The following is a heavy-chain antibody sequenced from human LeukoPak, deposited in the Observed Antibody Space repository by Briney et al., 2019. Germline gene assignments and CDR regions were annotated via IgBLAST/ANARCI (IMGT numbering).Heavy chain of an antibody. V-gene: IGHV4-38-2*02. CDR2: IYHSGST. Sequence: SETLSLTCTVSGYSISSGYYWGWIRQPPGKGLEWIGSIYHSGSTYYNPSLKSRVTISVDTSENQFSLKLSSVTAADTAVYYCARYYGGTMYGMDVWGQGTTVTVSS. CDR3: ARYYGGTMYGMDV. CDR1: GYSISSGYY. J-gene: IGHJ6*02. D-gene: IGHD4-23*01.